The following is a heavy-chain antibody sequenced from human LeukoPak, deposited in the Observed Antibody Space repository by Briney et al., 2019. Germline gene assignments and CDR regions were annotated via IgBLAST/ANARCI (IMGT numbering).Heavy chain of an antibody. D-gene: IGHD6-19*01. Sequence: GGSLRLSCAASGFTFSSCGMHWVRQAPGKGLEWVAVISYDGSNKYYADSVKGRFTISRDNSKNTLYLHMNSPRAEDTAVYYCAKEEGSGWFLDYWGQGTLVTVSS. CDR3: AKEEGSGWFLDY. V-gene: IGHV3-30*18. CDR2: ISYDGSNK. J-gene: IGHJ4*02. CDR1: GFTFSSCG.